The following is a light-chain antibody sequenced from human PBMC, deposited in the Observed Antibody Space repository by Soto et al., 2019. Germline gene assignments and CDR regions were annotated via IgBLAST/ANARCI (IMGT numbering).Light chain of an antibody. Sequence: IVVTRSPRTLTLSPEDRATLSCRAVQSVSSSYLAWYQQKPGQAPRLLIYGASTRATGIPARFSGSGSETEFTLTICSLQSEDFAVYYCQRYNTRPPDTFGLGTRLEI. CDR1: QSVSSSY. V-gene: IGKV3-15*01. CDR2: GAS. CDR3: QRYNTRPPDT. J-gene: IGKJ5*01.